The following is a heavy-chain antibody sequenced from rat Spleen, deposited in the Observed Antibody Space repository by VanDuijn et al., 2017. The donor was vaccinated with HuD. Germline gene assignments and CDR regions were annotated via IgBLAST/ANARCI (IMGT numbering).Heavy chain of an antibody. CDR3: ARGGGVQLGTFDY. CDR1: GFSLTNFH. D-gene: IGHD1-5*01. CDR2: IWTGGST. Sequence: QVQLRESGPGLVQPSQTLSLTCTVSGFSLTNFHVHWVRQPPGKGLEWMGIIWTGGSTDYNSALKSRLSISRDTSKSQVFLKMNSLQTEDIATYYCARGGGVQLGTFDYWGQGVMVTVSS. J-gene: IGHJ2*01. V-gene: IGHV2-30*01.